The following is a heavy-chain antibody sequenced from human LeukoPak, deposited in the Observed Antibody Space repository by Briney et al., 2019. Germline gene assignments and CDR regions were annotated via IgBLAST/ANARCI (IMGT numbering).Heavy chain of an antibody. J-gene: IGHJ6*02. Sequence: ASVKVSCKASGYTFTGYYMHWVRQAPGQGLEWMGWINPNSGGTNYAQKFQGRVTMTRDTSISTAYMELSRLRSDDTAVYYCARGVLGSSWYPAYYYYGMDVWGQGTTVTVSS. V-gene: IGHV1-2*02. CDR2: INPNSGGT. CDR3: ARGVLGSSWYPAYYYYGMDV. D-gene: IGHD6-13*01. CDR1: GYTFTGYY.